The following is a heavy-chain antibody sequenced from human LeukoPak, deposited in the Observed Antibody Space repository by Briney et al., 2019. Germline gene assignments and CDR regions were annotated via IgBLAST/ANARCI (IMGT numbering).Heavy chain of an antibody. D-gene: IGHD2-21*02. CDR3: ARGQYCGGDCGFYYYYGMDV. V-gene: IGHV5-51*01. CDR2: IYPGDSDT. J-gene: IGHJ6*02. CDR1: GYSFTSYW. Sequence: GESLKISCKGSGYSFTSYWIGWVRQMPGKGLEWMGIIYPGDSDTRYSPSFQGQVTISADKSISTAYLQWSSLKASDTAMYYCARGQYCGGDCGFYYYYGMDVWGHGTTVTVSS.